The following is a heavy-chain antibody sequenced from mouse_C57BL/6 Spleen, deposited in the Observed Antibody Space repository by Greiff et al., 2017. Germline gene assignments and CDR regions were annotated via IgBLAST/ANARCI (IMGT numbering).Heavy chain of an antibody. CDR1: GFSFTSYA. CDR2: IWTGGGT. J-gene: IGHJ4*01. CDR3: ARKTVVANYYAMDY. Sequence: LVAPSPSLSITCTVSGFSFTSYAISWVRQPPGKGLEWLGVIWTGGGTNYNSALKSRLSISKDNSKSQVFLKMNSLQTDDTARYYCARKTVVANYYAMDYWGQGTSVTVSS. V-gene: IGHV2-9-1*01. D-gene: IGHD1-1*01.